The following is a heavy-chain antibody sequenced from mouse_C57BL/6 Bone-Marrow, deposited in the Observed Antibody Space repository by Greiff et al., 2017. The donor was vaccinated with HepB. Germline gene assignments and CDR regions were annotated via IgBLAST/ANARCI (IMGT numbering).Heavy chain of an antibody. D-gene: IGHD1-1*01. CDR1: GFSLTSYG. CDR3: ARAPGSSTRGLDYYAMDY. Sequence: QVQLQQSGPGLVAPSQSLSITCTVSGFSLTSYGVHWVRQPPGKGLEWLVVIWSDGSTTYNSALKSRLSISKDNSKSQVFLKMNSLQTDDTAMYYCARAPGSSTRGLDYYAMDYWGQGTSVTVSS. V-gene: IGHV2-6*03. J-gene: IGHJ4*01. CDR2: IWSDGST.